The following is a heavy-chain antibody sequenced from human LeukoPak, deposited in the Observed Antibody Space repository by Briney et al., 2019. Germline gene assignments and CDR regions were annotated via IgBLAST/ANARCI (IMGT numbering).Heavy chain of an antibody. Sequence: GGSLRLSCAASGFTFSDYYMSWIRQAPGKGLEWVSSISSSSSYIYYADSVKGRFTISRDNAKNSLYLQMNSLRAEDTAVYYCASSGYYYFDYWGQGTLVTVSS. D-gene: IGHD3-22*01. J-gene: IGHJ4*02. V-gene: IGHV3-11*06. CDR2: ISSSSSYI. CDR3: ASSGYYYFDY. CDR1: GFTFSDYY.